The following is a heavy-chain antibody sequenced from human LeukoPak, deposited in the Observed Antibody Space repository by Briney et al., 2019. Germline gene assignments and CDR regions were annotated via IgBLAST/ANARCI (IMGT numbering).Heavy chain of an antibody. Sequence: GALRLSCAASGFTFSNAWMSWVRQAPGKGLEWIGEINHSGSTNYNPSLKSRVTISVDTSKNQFSLKLSSVTAADTAVYYCARIRGYSYGGGAFDIWGQGTMVTVSS. CDR1: GFTFSNAW. V-gene: IGHV4-34*01. J-gene: IGHJ3*02. CDR2: INHSGST. CDR3: ARIRGYSYGGGAFDI. D-gene: IGHD5-18*01.